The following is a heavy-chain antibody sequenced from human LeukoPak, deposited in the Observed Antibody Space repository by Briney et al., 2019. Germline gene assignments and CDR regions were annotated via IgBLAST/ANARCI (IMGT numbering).Heavy chain of an antibody. Sequence: GGSLRLSCAASGFTFSNYEMNWVRQAPGKGLEWVANIKKDGSEKYYVDSVKGRFTISRDNAKTSLYLQMNSLRAEDTAVYYCARDLSGVTGYTYGRGIDYWGQGTLVTVSS. CDR2: IKKDGSEK. J-gene: IGHJ4*02. CDR3: ARDLSGVTGYTYGRGIDY. V-gene: IGHV3-7*01. D-gene: IGHD5-18*01. CDR1: GFTFSNYE.